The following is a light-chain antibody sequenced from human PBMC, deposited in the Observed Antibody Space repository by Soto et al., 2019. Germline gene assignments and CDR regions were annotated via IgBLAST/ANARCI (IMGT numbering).Light chain of an antibody. CDR2: GNS. Sequence: QLVLTQPPSVSGAPRQRVTISCTGGSSNIGAGYDVHWYQQLPGTAPKLLIYGNSNRPSGVPDRFSGSKSGASASLAITGLQAEDEADYYCQSYDISLTTWVFGGGTKLTVL. CDR1: SSNIGAGYD. CDR3: QSYDISLTTWV. J-gene: IGLJ3*02. V-gene: IGLV1-40*01.